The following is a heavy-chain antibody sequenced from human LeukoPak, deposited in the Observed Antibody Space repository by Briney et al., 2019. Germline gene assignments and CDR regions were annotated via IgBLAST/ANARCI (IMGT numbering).Heavy chain of an antibody. CDR1: GFTFSSYA. D-gene: IGHD3-3*01. Sequence: SGGSLRLSCEASGFTFSSYAMSWVRQAPGKGLEWVSAISGSGGSTYYADSVKGRFTISRDNSKNTLYLQMNSLRAEDTAVYYCAKDLTRITIFGVAPGFDYWGQGTLVTVSS. CDR3: AKDLTRITIFGVAPGFDY. CDR2: ISGSGGST. J-gene: IGHJ4*02. V-gene: IGHV3-23*01.